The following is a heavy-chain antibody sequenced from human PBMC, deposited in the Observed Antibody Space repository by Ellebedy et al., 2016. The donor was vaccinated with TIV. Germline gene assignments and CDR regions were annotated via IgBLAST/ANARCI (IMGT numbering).Heavy chain of an antibody. J-gene: IGHJ6*02. Sequence: GGSLRLSXAASGITFSTYAMHWVRQAPGKGLEWAAVISNDGSNKYYADSVKGRFTISRDNSKNTLSLQMSSLRAEDTAVYYCAKARGSSVIDYNYFGMDVWGHGTTVTVSS. D-gene: IGHD2-21*01. CDR2: ISNDGSNK. V-gene: IGHV3-30*04. CDR3: AKARGSSVIDYNYFGMDV. CDR1: GITFSTYA.